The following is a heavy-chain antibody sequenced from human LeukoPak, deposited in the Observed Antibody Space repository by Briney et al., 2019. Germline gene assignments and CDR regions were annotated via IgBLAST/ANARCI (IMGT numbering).Heavy chain of an antibody. V-gene: IGHV3-23*01. CDR3: ATEGFYF. CDR1: GAALSKYG. CDR2: ISRSGDIT. Sequence: GGSLRLSCAASGAALSKYGMKWVRQAAGAGLEYISGISRSGDITHCADSVKGRFTISRDNVKNTLYLQMNSLRAEDTALYYCATEGFYFWGPGTQVTVSS. J-gene: IGHJ4*02.